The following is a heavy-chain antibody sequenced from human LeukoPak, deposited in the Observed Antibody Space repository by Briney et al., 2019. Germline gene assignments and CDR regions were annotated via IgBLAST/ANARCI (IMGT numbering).Heavy chain of an antibody. CDR1: GYSFTSYW. J-gene: IGHJ4*02. V-gene: IGHV5-51*01. CDR3: ALGGPYYYDSSGYYRDY. CDR2: IYPGDSDT. D-gene: IGHD3-22*01. Sequence: GESLKISCKGSGYSFTSYWIGWVRQMPGKGLEWMGIIYPGDSDTRYGPSFQGQVTISADKSISTAYLQWSSLKASDTAMYYCALGGPYYYDSSGYYRDYWGQGTLVTVSS.